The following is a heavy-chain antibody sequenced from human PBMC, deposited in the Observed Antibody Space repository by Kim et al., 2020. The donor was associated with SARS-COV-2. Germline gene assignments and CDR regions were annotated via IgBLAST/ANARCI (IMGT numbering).Heavy chain of an antibody. V-gene: IGHV3-23*01. J-gene: IGHJ4*02. CDR3: AKDHLSTMITFYFDY. Sequence: DSVKGRFTISRDNSKNTLYLHMNSLRAEDTAVYYCAKDHLSTMITFYFDYWGLGTLVTVSS. D-gene: IGHD3-16*01.